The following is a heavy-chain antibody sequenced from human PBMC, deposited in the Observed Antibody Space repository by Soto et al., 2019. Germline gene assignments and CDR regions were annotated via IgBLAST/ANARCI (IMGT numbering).Heavy chain of an antibody. Sequence: EVQLVESGGGLVQPGGSLRLSCAASGFTFSSYWMHWVRQAPGKGLVWVSRINSDGRSTSYADSVKGRFTISRGNAKNRLYLQMNSVRAEDTAVYYCARAVPLCGGDCSYYFDFWGQGTLVTVSS. J-gene: IGHJ4*02. D-gene: IGHD2-21*02. CDR1: GFTFSSYW. V-gene: IGHV3-74*01. CDR3: ARAVPLCGGDCSYYFDF. CDR2: INSDGRST.